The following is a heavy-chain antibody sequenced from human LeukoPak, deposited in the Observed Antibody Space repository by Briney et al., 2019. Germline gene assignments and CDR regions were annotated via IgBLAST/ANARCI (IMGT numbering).Heavy chain of an antibody. J-gene: IGHJ3*02. CDR3: ARDREYKLRDTFDI. D-gene: IGHD2-2*01. V-gene: IGHV4-30-4*08. CDR2: IYYSGST. Sequence: SETLSLTCTVSGGSISSGDYYWSWIRQPPGKGLEWIGYIYYSGSTYYNPSLKSRITISVDTSKNQFSLKLSSVTAADTAVYYCARDREYKLRDTFDIWGQGTMVTVSS. CDR1: GGSISSGDYY.